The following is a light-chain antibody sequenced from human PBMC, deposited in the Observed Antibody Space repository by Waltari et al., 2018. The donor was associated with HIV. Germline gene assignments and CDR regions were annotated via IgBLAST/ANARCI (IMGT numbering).Light chain of an antibody. CDR1: SSDVGAYNY. V-gene: IGLV2-14*01. CDR2: EVT. J-gene: IGLJ2*01. CDR3: SSYTRSTTLGV. Sequence: QSALTQPASVSESPGQSITISCTGSSSDVGAYNYVSWYQQHPGRAPKLIIYEVTNRPSGVSARFSGSKSGNTASLTISGLQAEDEADYYCSSYTRSTTLGVFGGGTRLTVL.